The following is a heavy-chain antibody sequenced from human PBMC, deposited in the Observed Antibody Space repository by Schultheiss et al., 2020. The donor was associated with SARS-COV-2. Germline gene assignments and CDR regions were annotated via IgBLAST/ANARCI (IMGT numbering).Heavy chain of an antibody. CDR1: GGSFSGYY. D-gene: IGHD2-15*01. V-gene: IGHV4-34*01. CDR2: INHSGST. CDR3: ASSVVVVVAATTPANFDY. J-gene: IGHJ4*02. Sequence: SETLSLTCAVYGGSFSGYYWSWIRQPPGKGLEWIGEINHSGSTNYNPSLKSRVIITVDTSKNQFSLKLSSVTAADTAVYYCASSVVVVVAATTPANFDYWGQGTLVTVSS.